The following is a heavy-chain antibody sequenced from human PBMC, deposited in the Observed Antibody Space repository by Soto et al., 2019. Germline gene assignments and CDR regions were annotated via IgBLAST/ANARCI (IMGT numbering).Heavy chain of an antibody. CDR3: AKADCGGDCYSSVDY. D-gene: IGHD2-21*02. V-gene: IGHV3-30*18. CDR2: ISYYGSNK. J-gene: IGHJ4*02. CDR1: GFTFSSYG. Sequence: EGSLRLSCAASGFTFSSYGIHWGRQAPGKGLEWVGVISYYGSNKYYADSVKGRFTISRDNSKNKLYLQMNSLRAEDTAVYYCAKADCGGDCYSSVDYWGQGTLFTVSS.